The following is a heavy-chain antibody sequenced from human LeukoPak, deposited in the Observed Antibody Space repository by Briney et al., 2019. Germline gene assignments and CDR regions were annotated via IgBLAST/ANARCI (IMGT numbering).Heavy chain of an antibody. CDR3: ARKEYCSTTSCYRWAP. Sequence: PSETLSLTCTVSGGSISSSTYYWGWIRQPPGKGLEWIGSIYYSGITYYNPSLKSRVTISVDTSKNQFSLKLSSVTAADTAMYYCARKEYCSTTSCYRWAPWGQGNLVTVSS. J-gene: IGHJ5*02. D-gene: IGHD2-2*01. CDR2: IYYSGIT. V-gene: IGHV4-39*01. CDR1: GGSISSSTYY.